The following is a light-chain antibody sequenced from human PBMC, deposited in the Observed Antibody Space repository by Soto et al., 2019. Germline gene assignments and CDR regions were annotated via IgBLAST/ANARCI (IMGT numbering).Light chain of an antibody. Sequence: QSALTQPASVSGSPGQSITISCTGTSSDVGGYNYVSWYQQHPGKAPKLMIYDVSNRPSGVSNRFSGSKSGNTASLTISGLQAEYEADYYCSSYTRSSTRVFGGGTQLTVL. CDR3: SSYTRSSTRV. CDR1: SSDVGGYNY. CDR2: DVS. J-gene: IGLJ2*01. V-gene: IGLV2-14*01.